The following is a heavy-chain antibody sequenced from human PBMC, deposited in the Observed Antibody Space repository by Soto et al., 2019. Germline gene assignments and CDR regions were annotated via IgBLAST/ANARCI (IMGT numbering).Heavy chain of an antibody. CDR2: INAGNGNT. CDR1: GYTFTSYA. CDR3: ARIQGSYYYGSGSYLLDY. Sequence: ASVKVSRKASGYTFTSYAMHWVRQAPGQRLEWMGWINAGNGNTKYSQKFQGRVTITRDTSASTAYMELSSLRSEDTAVYYCARIQGSYYYGSGSYLLDYWGQGTLVTVSS. V-gene: IGHV1-3*01. D-gene: IGHD3-10*01. J-gene: IGHJ4*02.